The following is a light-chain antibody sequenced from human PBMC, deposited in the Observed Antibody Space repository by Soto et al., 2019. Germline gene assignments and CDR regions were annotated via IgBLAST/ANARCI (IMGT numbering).Light chain of an antibody. V-gene: IGKV1-27*01. CDR3: QKYNSVPLT. CDR1: QAISNY. CDR2: AAS. J-gene: IGKJ4*01. Sequence: DIQMTQSPSSLSASVGDRVTITCRASQAISNYLAWYQQKPGKAPTLLIHAASTLQSGVSSRFSGSGSGTDFTLTIGSLQPEDVATYYCQKYNSVPLTFGGGTTVEIK.